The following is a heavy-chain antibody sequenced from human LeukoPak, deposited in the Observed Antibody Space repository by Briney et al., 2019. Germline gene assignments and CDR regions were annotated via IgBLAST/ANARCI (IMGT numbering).Heavy chain of an antibody. CDR1: GYTFTTYY. J-gene: IGHJ4*02. CDR3: ARVLGAHRYGSIDH. Sequence: ASVKVSCKASGYTFTTYYMHWVRQAPGQGLEWMGIINPSSGSTSYAQKFQGRVTMTRDTSTSTVYMELSSLRSEDTAIYYCARVLGAHRYGSIDHWGQGTLVTVPS. CDR2: INPSSGST. D-gene: IGHD5-18*01. V-gene: IGHV1-46*01.